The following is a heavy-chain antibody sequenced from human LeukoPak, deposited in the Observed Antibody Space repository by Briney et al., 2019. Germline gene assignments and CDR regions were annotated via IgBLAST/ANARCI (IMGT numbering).Heavy chain of an antibody. D-gene: IGHD1-7*01. CDR3: ARDSRTGTTFDY. V-gene: IGHV3-21*01. CDR1: GFTFSSYS. CDR2: ISSSSSYI. J-gene: IGHJ4*02. Sequence: GGSLRLSCAASGFTFSSYSMNWVRQAPGKGLEWVSSISSSSSYIYYADSAKGRFTISRDNAKNSLYLQMNSLRAEDTAVYYCARDSRTGTTFDYWGQGTLVTVSS.